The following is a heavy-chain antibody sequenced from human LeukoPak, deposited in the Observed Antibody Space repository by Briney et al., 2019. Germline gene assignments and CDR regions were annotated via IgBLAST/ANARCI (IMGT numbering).Heavy chain of an antibody. CDR2: INPNSGGI. J-gene: IGHJ4*02. CDR3: AREPYSSSCLGY. D-gene: IGHD6-13*01. CDR1: GYTFTGYY. V-gene: IGHV1-2*02. Sequence: GASVTVSCKASGYTFTGYYMHWVRPAPGQGLEWMGWINPNSGGINYAQKFQGRVTMTRDTSISTAYMELSRLRSDDTAVYYCAREPYSSSCLGYWGQGTLVTVSS.